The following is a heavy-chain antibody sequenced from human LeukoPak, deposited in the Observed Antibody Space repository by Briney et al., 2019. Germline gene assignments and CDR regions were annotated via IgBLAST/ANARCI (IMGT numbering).Heavy chain of an antibody. V-gene: IGHV3-23*01. CDR1: GFTFSSYG. CDR3: AKSDSVGGPFDY. J-gene: IGHJ4*02. CDR2: ISGSGGST. D-gene: IGHD2-21*01. Sequence: LSGGSLRLSCAASGFTFSSYGMSWVRQAPGKGLEWVSAISGSGGSTYYADSVKGRFTISRDNSKNTLYLQMNSLRAEDTAVYYCAKSDSVGGPFDYWGQGTLVTVSS.